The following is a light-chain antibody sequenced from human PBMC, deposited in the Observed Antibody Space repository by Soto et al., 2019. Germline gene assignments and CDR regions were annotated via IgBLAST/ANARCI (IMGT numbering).Light chain of an antibody. J-gene: IGLJ2*01. CDR3: SSYTSSSTLEVV. CDR2: EVS. Sequence: QSVLTQPASVSGSPGQSITISCTGTSCDVGGYNYVSWYQQHPSKAPKLMIYEVSNRPSGVSNRFSGSKSGNTASLTISGLQAEDEADYYCSSYTSSSTLEVVFGGGTKLTVL. CDR1: SCDVGGYNY. V-gene: IGLV2-14*01.